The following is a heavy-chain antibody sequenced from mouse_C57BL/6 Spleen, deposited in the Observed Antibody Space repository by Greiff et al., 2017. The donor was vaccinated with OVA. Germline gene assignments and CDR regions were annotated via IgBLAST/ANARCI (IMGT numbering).Heavy chain of an antibody. V-gene: IGHV1-69*01. Sequence: QVQLQQSGAELVMPGASVKLSCKASGYTFTSYWMHWVKQRPGQGLEWIGEIDPSDSYTNYNQKFKGKSTLTVDKSSSTAYMQLSSLTSEDSAVYYCARYSRAMDYWGQGTSVTVSS. CDR2: IDPSDSYT. J-gene: IGHJ4*01. D-gene: IGHD2-5*01. CDR3: ARYSRAMDY. CDR1: GYTFTSYW.